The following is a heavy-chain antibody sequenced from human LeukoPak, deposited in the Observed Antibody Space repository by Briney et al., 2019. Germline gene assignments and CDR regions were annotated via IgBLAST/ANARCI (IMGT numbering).Heavy chain of an antibody. CDR3: ARRVSGDYGHWFDP. J-gene: IGHJ5*02. CDR1: GGSISSSGYY. V-gene: IGHV4-39*01. Sequence: SETLSLTCTVSGGSISSSGYYWGWIRQPPGKGLEWIGSVYYSGSTYCNPSLESRLTISVDTSKNQFSLKLSSVTAADTAIYSCARRVSGDYGHWFDPWGQGTLVTVSS. D-gene: IGHD4-17*01. CDR2: VYYSGST.